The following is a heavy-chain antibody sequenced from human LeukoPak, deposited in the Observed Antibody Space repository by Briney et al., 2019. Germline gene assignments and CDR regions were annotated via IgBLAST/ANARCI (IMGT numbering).Heavy chain of an antibody. J-gene: IGHJ6*02. CDR3: AGSLRSYYYYGMDV. D-gene: IGHD5-12*01. Sequence: PGGSLRLSCAAFGFTFSDYYMSWIRQAPGKGLEWVSYISSSGSTIYYADSVKGRFTISRDNAKNSLYLQMNSLRAEDTAVYYCAGSLRSYYYYGMDVWGQGTTVTASS. V-gene: IGHV3-11*01. CDR2: ISSSGSTI. CDR1: GFTFSDYY.